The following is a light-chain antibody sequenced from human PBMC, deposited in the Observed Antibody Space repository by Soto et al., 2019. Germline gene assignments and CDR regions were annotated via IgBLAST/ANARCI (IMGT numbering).Light chain of an antibody. CDR1: QSIISY. J-gene: IGKJ1*01. Sequence: DIQMTQSPASLSVSLGDRVTITCRASQSIISYLNWYQQKPGKAPKLLIYAASSLQSGVPSRFSGSGSGTDFTLTISSLQPEDFATYYCQQSYSTLVAFGQGTKVDI. CDR2: AAS. CDR3: QQSYSTLVA. V-gene: IGKV1-39*01.